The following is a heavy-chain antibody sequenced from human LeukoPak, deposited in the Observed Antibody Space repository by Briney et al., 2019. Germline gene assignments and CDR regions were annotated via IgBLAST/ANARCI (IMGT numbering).Heavy chain of an antibody. CDR3: AKESGVLLWFGESNRSLDY. V-gene: IGHV3-13*01. Sequence: GGSLLLSCAASGFTFSSYDMHWVRQATGKGLEWVSAIGTAGDTYYPGSVKGRFTISRDNSKNTLYLQMNSLRAEDTAVYYCAKESGVLLWFGESNRSLDYWGQGTLVTVSS. CDR1: GFTFSSYD. J-gene: IGHJ4*02. D-gene: IGHD3-10*01. CDR2: IGTAGDT.